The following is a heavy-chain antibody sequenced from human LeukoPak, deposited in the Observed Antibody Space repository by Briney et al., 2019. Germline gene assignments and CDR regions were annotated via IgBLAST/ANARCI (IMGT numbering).Heavy chain of an antibody. CDR2: IYYSGST. Sequence: KPSETLSLTCTVSGGSISGYYWTWIRQPPGKGVEWIGSIYYSGSTNYNPSPKSRVTISVDASKRHFSLKLGSVTAADTAVYYCARDPGYCGGDCHAFDIWGQGTMVTVSS. V-gene: IGHV4-59*01. CDR1: GGSISGYY. J-gene: IGHJ3*02. CDR3: ARDPGYCGGDCHAFDI. D-gene: IGHD2-21*02.